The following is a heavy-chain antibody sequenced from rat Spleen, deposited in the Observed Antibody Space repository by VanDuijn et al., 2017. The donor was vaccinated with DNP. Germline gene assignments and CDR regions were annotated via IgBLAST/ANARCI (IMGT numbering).Heavy chain of an antibody. CDR1: GFTFSNSD. J-gene: IGHJ3*01. CDR2: ISYDGGST. V-gene: IGHV5-22*01. CDR3: ARDSSSAW. Sequence: EVQVVESGGGLVQPGRSMKVSCAVSGFTFSNSDMVWVRQAPTKGLEWVAYISYDGGSTYYGDSVKGRFTISRNNAKNTLYLHMNSLRSEDTATYYCARDSSSAWWGQGTQVTVSS. D-gene: IGHD1-2*01.